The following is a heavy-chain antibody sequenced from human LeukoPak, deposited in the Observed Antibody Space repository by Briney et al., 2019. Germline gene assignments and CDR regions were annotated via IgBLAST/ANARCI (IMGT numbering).Heavy chain of an antibody. J-gene: IGHJ4*02. CDR1: GDSVSSNSAA. CDR2: TYYRSKWYN. CDR3: ARAELRYFDWLLALDY. D-gene: IGHD3-9*01. Sequence: PSQTLSLTCAISGDSVSSNSAAWNWIRQSPSRGLEWLGRTYYRSKWYNDYAVSVKSRITINPDTSKNQFSLQLNSVTPEDTAVYYCARAELRYFDWLLALDYWGQGTLVTVSS. V-gene: IGHV6-1*01.